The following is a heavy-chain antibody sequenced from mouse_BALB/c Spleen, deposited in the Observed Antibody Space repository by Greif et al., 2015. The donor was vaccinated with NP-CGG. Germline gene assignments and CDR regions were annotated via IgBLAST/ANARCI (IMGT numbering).Heavy chain of an antibody. V-gene: IGHV1S81*02. CDR3: ARQLGLSYYAMDY. CDR2: INPSNGRT. CDR1: GYTFTSYW. Sequence: QVQLQQSGAELVKPGASVKLSCKASGYTFTSYWMHWVKQGPGQGLEWIGEINPSNGRTNYNEKFKSKATLTVDKSSSTAYMQLSSLTSEDSAVYYCARQLGLSYYAMDYWGQGTSVTVSS. J-gene: IGHJ4*01. D-gene: IGHD3-1*01.